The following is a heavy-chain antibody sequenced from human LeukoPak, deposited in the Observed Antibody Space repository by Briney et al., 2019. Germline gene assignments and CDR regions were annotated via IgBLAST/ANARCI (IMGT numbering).Heavy chain of an antibody. J-gene: IGHJ4*02. V-gene: IGHV3-33*01. D-gene: IGHD5-18*01. CDR3: ARTGDTGRFDY. Sequence: GGSLRLSCAASGFTFSNYAMHWVRQAPGKGLEWVALIRYDGSKKDYADSVKGRFTISRDNSKNTLYLQMDSLRAEDTAVYYCARTGDTGRFDYWGQGTLVTVSS. CDR2: IRYDGSKK. CDR1: GFTFSNYA.